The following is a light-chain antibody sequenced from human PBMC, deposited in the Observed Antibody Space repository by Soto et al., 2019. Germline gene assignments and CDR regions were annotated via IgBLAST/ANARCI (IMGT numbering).Light chain of an antibody. CDR1: QSVTSNY. Sequence: EIVLTQSPGTLSLSPGERATLSCRASQSVTSNYLAWYQQKPGQAPRLLIYGASNRATGIPDRFSGSGSETDFTLTISRPEPEDFAVYYCQQYSRSPRTFGQGTKVDIK. J-gene: IGKJ1*01. V-gene: IGKV3-20*01. CDR3: QQYSRSPRT. CDR2: GAS.